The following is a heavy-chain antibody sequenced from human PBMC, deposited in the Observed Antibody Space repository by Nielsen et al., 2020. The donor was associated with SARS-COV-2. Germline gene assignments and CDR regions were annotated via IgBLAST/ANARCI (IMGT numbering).Heavy chain of an antibody. D-gene: IGHD6-13*01. Sequence: GSLKISCAASGFTFSSYSMNWVRQAPGKGLEWVSYISSSSSTIYYADSVKGRFTISRDNAKNSLYLQMNSLRDEDTAVYYCARGAAIAAAGTLSDYWGQGTLVTVSS. CDR3: ARGAAIAAAGTLSDY. V-gene: IGHV3-48*02. CDR1: GFTFSSYS. CDR2: ISSSSSTI. J-gene: IGHJ4*02.